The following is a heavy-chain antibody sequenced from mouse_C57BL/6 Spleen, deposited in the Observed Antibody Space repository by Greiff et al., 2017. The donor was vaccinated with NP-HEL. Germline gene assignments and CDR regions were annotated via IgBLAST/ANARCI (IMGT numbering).Heavy chain of an antibody. Sequence: QVQLQQPGAELVRPGSSVKLSCKASGYTFTSYWMHWVKQRPIQGLEWIGNIDPSDSETHYNQKFKDKATLTVDKSSSTAYMQLSSLTSEDSAVYYCARVYYGYDRGAMDYWGQGTSVTVSS. J-gene: IGHJ4*01. D-gene: IGHD2-2*01. V-gene: IGHV1-52*01. CDR1: GYTFTSYW. CDR2: IDPSDSET. CDR3: ARVYYGYDRGAMDY.